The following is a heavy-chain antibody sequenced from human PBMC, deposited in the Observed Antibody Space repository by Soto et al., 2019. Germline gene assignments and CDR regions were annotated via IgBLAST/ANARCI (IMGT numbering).Heavy chain of an antibody. J-gene: IGHJ4*02. Sequence: GSLRLSCAASGFTFSSYSMNWVRQAPGKGLEWVSSISSSSSYIYYADSVKGRFTISRDNAKNSLYLQMNSLRAEDTAVYYCAREYWPYYYDSSGYGYWGQGTLVTVSS. V-gene: IGHV3-21*01. CDR2: ISSSSSYI. D-gene: IGHD3-22*01. CDR1: GFTFSSYS. CDR3: AREYWPYYYDSSGYGY.